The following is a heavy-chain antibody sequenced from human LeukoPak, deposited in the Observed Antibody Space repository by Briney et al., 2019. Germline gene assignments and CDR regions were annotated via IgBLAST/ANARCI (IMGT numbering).Heavy chain of an antibody. J-gene: IGHJ5*02. Sequence: PGGSLRLSCAASGFTFSSYWMSWVRQAPGKGLEWVANIKQDGSEKYYVDSVKGRFTISRDNAKNSLYLQMNSLRAEDTAVYYCARSRGYCSGGSCSDNWFDPWGQGTLVTVSS. V-gene: IGHV3-7*01. CDR1: GFTFSSYW. D-gene: IGHD2-15*01. CDR3: ARSRGYCSGGSCSDNWFDP. CDR2: IKQDGSEK.